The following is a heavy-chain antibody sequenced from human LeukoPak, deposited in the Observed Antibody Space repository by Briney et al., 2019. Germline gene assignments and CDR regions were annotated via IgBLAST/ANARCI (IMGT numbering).Heavy chain of an antibody. Sequence: GESLRLSCAASGFTFSSYAMSWVRQAPGKGLEWVSAISGSGGSTYYADSVKGRFTISRDNSKNTLYLQMNSLRAEDTAVYYCAQGGSYGDPTDYWGQGTLVTVSS. CDR2: ISGSGGST. J-gene: IGHJ4*02. D-gene: IGHD4-17*01. CDR1: GFTFSSYA. V-gene: IGHV3-23*01. CDR3: AQGGSYGDPTDY.